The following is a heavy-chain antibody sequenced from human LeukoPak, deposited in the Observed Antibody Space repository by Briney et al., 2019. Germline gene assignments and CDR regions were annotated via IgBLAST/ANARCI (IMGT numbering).Heavy chain of an antibody. CDR3: ARGSGSYLSLPFDY. V-gene: IGHV1-2*02. D-gene: IGHD1-26*01. CDR2: INPNSGGT. CDR1: GYIFIGYY. J-gene: IGHJ4*02. Sequence: ASVKVSCKASGYIFIGYYMHWVRQAPGQGLEWMGWINPNSGGTDYAQQFQGRVTMTRDTSITTAYMELSRLTSDDTAVYYCARGSGSYLSLPFDYWGQGTLVTVSS.